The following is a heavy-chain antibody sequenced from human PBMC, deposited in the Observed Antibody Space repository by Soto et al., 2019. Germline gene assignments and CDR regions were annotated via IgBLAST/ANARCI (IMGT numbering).Heavy chain of an antibody. CDR2: MNPNSGNT. J-gene: IGHJ4*02. CDR1: GYTFTSYD. Sequence: VASVKVSCKASGYTFTSYDINWVRQATGQGLEWMGWMNPNSGNTGYAQKFQGRVTMTRNTSISTAYMELSSLRSEDTAVYYCARGSFWSGYGLDDYWGQGTLVTVSS. V-gene: IGHV1-8*01. CDR3: ARGSFWSGYGLDDY. D-gene: IGHD3-3*01.